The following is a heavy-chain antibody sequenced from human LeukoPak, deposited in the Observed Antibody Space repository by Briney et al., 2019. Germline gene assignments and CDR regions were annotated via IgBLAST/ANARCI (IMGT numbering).Heavy chain of an antibody. CDR2: IYHSGST. J-gene: IGHJ4*02. CDR1: GYSISSGYY. Sequence: SETLSLTCTVSGYSISSGYYWGWIRQPPGKGLEWIGSIYHSGSTYYNPPLKSRVTISVDTSKNQFSLKLSSVTAADTAVYYCAREGSGSYPNWGQGTLVTVSS. CDR3: AREGSGSYPN. D-gene: IGHD1-26*01. V-gene: IGHV4-38-2*02.